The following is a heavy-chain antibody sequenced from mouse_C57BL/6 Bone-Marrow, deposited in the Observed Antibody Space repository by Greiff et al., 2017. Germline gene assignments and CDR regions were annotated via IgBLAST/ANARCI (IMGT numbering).Heavy chain of an antibody. V-gene: IGHV1-69*01. J-gene: IGHJ2*01. Sequence: QVQLQQSGAELVMPGASVKLSCKASGYTFTSYWMHWVKQRPGQGLEWIGEIDPSDSYTNYNQKFKGKSTLTVDKSSSTAYMQLSSLTSEDSAVYYCARGTYYYGSDYWGQGTTLTVSS. D-gene: IGHD1-1*01. CDR1: GYTFTSYW. CDR3: ARGTYYYGSDY. CDR2: IDPSDSYT.